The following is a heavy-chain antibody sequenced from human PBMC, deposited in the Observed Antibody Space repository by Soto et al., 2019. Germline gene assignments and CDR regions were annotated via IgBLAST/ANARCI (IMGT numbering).Heavy chain of an antibody. Sequence: GGSLRLSCAASGFTFSSYSMNWVRQAPGKGLEWVSYISSSSSTIYYADSVKGRFTISRDNAKNSLYLQINSLRAEDTAVYYCARKISAHFDYWGQGTLVTVSS. CDR1: GFTFSSYS. V-gene: IGHV3-48*01. CDR3: ARKISAHFDY. J-gene: IGHJ4*02. CDR2: ISSSSSTI.